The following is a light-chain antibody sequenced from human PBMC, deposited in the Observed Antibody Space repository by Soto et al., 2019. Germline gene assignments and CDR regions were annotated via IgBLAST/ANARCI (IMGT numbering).Light chain of an antibody. CDR3: QQYNNWPIP. J-gene: IGKJ5*01. V-gene: IGKV3-15*01. CDR2: GAS. Sequence: KLMTQSPDTLSMSHGERATLSCSASQSVSSNLAWYQQKPGQAPRLLIYGASTRATGIPARFSGSGSGTEFTLTISSLQSEDFAVYYCQQYNNWPIPVGQGTRL. CDR1: QSVSSN.